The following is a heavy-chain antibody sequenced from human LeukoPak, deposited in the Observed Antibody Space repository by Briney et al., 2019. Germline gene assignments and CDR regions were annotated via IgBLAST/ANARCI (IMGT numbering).Heavy chain of an antibody. V-gene: IGHV3-21*04. Sequence: GGSLRLSCAGSGFTFSGYSLNWARQAPGTGLEWVSSITSSGSSMYYADSVKGRFTISRDNSKNTLYLQMNSLRAEDTAVYYCAKASPEYYYDSSGYPMGAAFDIWGQGTMVTVSS. CDR2: ITSSGSSM. D-gene: IGHD3-22*01. CDR3: AKASPEYYYDSSGYPMGAAFDI. CDR1: GFTFSGYS. J-gene: IGHJ3*02.